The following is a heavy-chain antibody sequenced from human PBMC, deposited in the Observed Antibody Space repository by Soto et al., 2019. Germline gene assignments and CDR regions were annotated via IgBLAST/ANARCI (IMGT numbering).Heavy chain of an antibody. J-gene: IGHJ3*02. D-gene: IGHD3-10*01. CDR2: IWYDGGYK. CDR3: ARDLGLIWLGAKPKENAFDI. V-gene: IGHV3-33*01. Sequence: PGGSLRLSCAASGFTFSNYGMHWVRQAPGKGLEWVAVIWYDGGYKYYTDSVKGRFTISRDNSKNTLYLQMNNLRVEDTAVYYCARDLGLIWLGAKPKENAFDIWGQGTMVTVSS. CDR1: GFTFSNYG.